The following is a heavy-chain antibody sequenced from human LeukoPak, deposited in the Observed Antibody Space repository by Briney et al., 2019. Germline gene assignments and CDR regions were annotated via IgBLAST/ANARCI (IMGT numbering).Heavy chain of an antibody. V-gene: IGHV1-69*05. Sequence: SVKVSCKASGYTFTSYGISWVRQAPGQGLEWMGGIIPIFGTANYAQKFQGRVTITTDESTSTAYMELSSLRSEDTAVYYCAREATTYCGGDCSPGYYYYMDVWGKGTTVTVSS. J-gene: IGHJ6*03. CDR1: GYTFTSYG. D-gene: IGHD2-21*01. CDR3: AREATTYCGGDCSPGYYYYMDV. CDR2: IIPIFGTA.